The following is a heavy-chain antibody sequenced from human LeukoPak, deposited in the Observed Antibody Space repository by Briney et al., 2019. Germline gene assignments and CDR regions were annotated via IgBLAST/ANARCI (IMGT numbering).Heavy chain of an antibody. CDR3: ARAHTTGTTDY. D-gene: IGHD1-1*01. Sequence: PSETLSLTCAVSGYSISSGYYWGWLRQPPGKGLEWVGSIYHSGSTYYNPSLKSRVTISVDTSKNQFSLKLSSVTAADSAVYYCARAHTTGTTDYWGQGTLVTVSS. V-gene: IGHV4-38-2*01. CDR2: IYHSGST. J-gene: IGHJ4*02. CDR1: GYSISSGYY.